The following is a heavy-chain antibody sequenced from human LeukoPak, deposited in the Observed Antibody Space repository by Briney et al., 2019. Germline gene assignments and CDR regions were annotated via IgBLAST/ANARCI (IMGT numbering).Heavy chain of an antibody. Sequence: GASVKVSCKASGYTFTSYDINWVQQATGQGLEWMGWMNPNSGNTGYAQKFQGRVTMTRNTSISTAYMELSSLRSEDTAVYYCATRREDYYDSSGYWGQGTLVTVSS. V-gene: IGHV1-8*01. CDR1: GYTFTSYD. J-gene: IGHJ4*02. D-gene: IGHD3-22*01. CDR3: ATRREDYYDSSGY. CDR2: MNPNSGNT.